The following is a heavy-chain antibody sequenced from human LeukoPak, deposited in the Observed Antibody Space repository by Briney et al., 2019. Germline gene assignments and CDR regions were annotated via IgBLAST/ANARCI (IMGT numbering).Heavy chain of an antibody. CDR1: GFTFTNHA. CDR2: ISGNGGST. D-gene: IGHD3-9*01. V-gene: IGHV3-64*01. J-gene: IGHJ6*03. Sequence: QPGGTLRLSCAASGFTFTNHAMQWVRQAPGKGLEYVSAISGNGGSTYYANSVKGRFTISRDNYKNTVYLQMNSLRAEDMAVYYCARAGVIRYVAWLINYYMDVWGKGTTVTVSS. CDR3: ARAGVIRYVAWLINYYMDV.